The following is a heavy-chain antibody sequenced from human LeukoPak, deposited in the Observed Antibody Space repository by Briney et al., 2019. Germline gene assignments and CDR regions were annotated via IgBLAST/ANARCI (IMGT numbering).Heavy chain of an antibody. CDR1: GASISNYY. CDR3: ARRPLMSAGGGVDP. J-gene: IGHJ5*02. V-gene: IGHV4-4*07. D-gene: IGHD6-13*01. CDR2: VSVRGGK. Sequence: PSETLSLTCGVSGASISNYYWSWIRQSAGKGLEWIGRVSVRGGKNYNPSLTSRVSMSIDTSKDQVSLKLTSVTAADTAVYYCARRPLMSAGGGVDPWGQGTLVTVSS.